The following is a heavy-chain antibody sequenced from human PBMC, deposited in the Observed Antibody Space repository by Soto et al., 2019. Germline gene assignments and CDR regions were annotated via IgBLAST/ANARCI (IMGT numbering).Heavy chain of an antibody. D-gene: IGHD3-10*01. CDR3: ARDLPYCGSGSYSAGY. CDR1: GYTFTSYG. CDR2: ISAYNGNT. Sequence: PSVKVPSKPSGYTFTSYGISWVRQSPGQGLEWMGWISAYNGNTNYAQKLQGRVTMTTDTSTSTAYMELRSLRSDDTAVYYCARDLPYCGSGSYSAGYWGQGTLVTVSS. V-gene: IGHV1-18*04. J-gene: IGHJ4*02.